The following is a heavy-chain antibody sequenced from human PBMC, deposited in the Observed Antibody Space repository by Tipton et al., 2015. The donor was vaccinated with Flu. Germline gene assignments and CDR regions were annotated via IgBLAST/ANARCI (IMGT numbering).Heavy chain of an antibody. CDR2: IYYSGST. Sequence: TLSLTCTVSGGSISSYYWSWIRQPPGKGLEWIGCIYYSGSTNYNPSLKSRVTISVDTSKTQFSLKLSSVTAADTAVYYCARGSGSYHSPFAYWGQGILVTVSS. CDR3: ARGSGSYHSPFAY. V-gene: IGHV4-59*01. CDR1: GGSISSYY. J-gene: IGHJ4*02. D-gene: IGHD3-10*01.